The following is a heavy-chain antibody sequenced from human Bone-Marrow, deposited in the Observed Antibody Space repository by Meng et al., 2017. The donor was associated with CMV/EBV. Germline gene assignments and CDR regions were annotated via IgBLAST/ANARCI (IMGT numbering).Heavy chain of an antibody. Sequence: LSLTCAAFGFTFSSYGMHWVRQAPGKGLEWVAFIRYDGSNKYYADSVKGRFTISRDNSKNTLYLQMNSLRAEDTAVYYCAKDPSFYYYDSSGYLDYWGQGTLVTVSS. D-gene: IGHD3-22*01. V-gene: IGHV3-30*02. CDR3: AKDPSFYYYDSSGYLDY. CDR2: IRYDGSNK. J-gene: IGHJ4*02. CDR1: GFTFSSYG.